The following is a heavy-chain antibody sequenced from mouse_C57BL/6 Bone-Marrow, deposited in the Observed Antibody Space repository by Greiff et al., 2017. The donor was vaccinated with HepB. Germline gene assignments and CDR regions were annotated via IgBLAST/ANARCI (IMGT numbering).Heavy chain of an antibody. CDR3: TREVGIWLLYFDY. CDR1: GFTFSSYA. CDR2: ISSGGDYI. V-gene: IGHV5-9-1*02. D-gene: IGHD2-3*01. Sequence: DVMLVESGEGLVKPGGSLKLSCAASGFTFSSYAMSWVRQTPEKRLEWVAYISSGGDYIYYADTVKGRFTISRDNARNTLYLQMSSLKSEDTAMYYCTREVGIWLLYFDYWGQGTTLTVSS. J-gene: IGHJ2*01.